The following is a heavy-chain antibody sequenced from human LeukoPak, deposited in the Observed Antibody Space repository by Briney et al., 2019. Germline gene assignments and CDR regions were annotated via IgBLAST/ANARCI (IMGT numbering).Heavy chain of an antibody. CDR2: INSDGSST. CDR3: WVPATAGEGDY. CDR1: GFTFSSYW. V-gene: IGHV3-74*01. Sequence: PGGSLRLSCAASGFTFSSYWMHWVRQAPGKGLVWVSRINSDGSSTSYADSVKGRFTIPRDNAKNTLYLQMNSLRAEDTAVYYCWVPATAGEGDYWGQGTLVTVSS. J-gene: IGHJ4*02. D-gene: IGHD2-2*01.